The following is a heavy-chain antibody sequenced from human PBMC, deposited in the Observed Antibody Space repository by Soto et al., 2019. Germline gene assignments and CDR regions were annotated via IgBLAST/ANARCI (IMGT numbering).Heavy chain of an antibody. V-gene: IGHV1-3*01. CDR3: ARDRVSLAMFGVPVGVFKN. D-gene: IGHD3-3*01. Sequence: ASVKVSCKASGYTFTTFSMHWVRQAPGQRPEWLGWINAGSGYTKYSQNFQDRVTISSDTSASTAYMELSSLRSGDTAIYYCARDRVSLAMFGVPVGVFKNWGQGTLVTVSS. J-gene: IGHJ4*02. CDR2: INAGSGYT. CDR1: GYTFTTFS.